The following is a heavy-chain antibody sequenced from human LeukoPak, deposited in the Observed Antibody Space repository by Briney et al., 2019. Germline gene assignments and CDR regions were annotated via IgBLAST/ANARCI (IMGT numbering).Heavy chain of an antibody. CDR3: ARAGELRYMDV. CDR1: GFTFNDYY. D-gene: IGHD3-16*01. V-gene: IGHV3-11*04. J-gene: IGHJ6*03. Sequence: GGSLRLSCAASGFTFNDYYMTWIRQAPGKGLEWVSTIKHIGPTTYYADSVKGRFTISRDNAKNSPFLQMSSLRADDTAIYYCARAGELRYMDVWGKGTAVTVSS. CDR2: IKHIGPTT.